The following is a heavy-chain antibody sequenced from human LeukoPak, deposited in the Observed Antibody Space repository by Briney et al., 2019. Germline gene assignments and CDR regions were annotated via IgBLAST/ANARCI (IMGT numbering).Heavy chain of an antibody. D-gene: IGHD3-10*01. CDR3: ARGGSRGGDAFDI. CDR2: ITSSSSYI. CDR1: GFTFSSYS. Sequence: SGGSLRLSCAASGFTFSSYSMNWVRQAPGKGLEWVSSITSSSSYIYYADSVKGRFTISRDNAKNSLYLQMNSLRAEDTAVYYCARGGSRGGDAFDIWGQGTMVTVSS. V-gene: IGHV3-21*01. J-gene: IGHJ3*02.